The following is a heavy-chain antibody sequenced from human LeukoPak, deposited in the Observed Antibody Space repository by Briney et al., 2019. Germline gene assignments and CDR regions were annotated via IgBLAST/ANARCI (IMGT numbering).Heavy chain of an antibody. V-gene: IGHV3-21*01. D-gene: IGHD6-13*01. J-gene: IGHJ4*02. Sequence: GGSLGLSCAASGFTFSSYSMNWVRQAPGKGLEWVSSISSSSSYIYYADSVKGRFTISRDNAKNSLYLQMNSLRAEDTAVYYCARGGIAELFDYWGQGTLVTVSS. CDR3: ARGGIAELFDY. CDR1: GFTFSSYS. CDR2: ISSSSSYI.